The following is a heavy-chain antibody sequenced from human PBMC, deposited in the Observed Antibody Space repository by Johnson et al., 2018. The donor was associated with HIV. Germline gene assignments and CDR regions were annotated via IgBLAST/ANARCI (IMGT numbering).Heavy chain of an antibody. J-gene: IGHJ3*02. CDR3: ARDKGSGAFDI. V-gene: IGHV3-11*04. D-gene: IGHD1-26*01. CDR2: ISSSGGTI. Sequence: QVQLVESGGGVVQPGRSLRLSCAASGFTFSNAWMSWIRQTPGKGLEWVSYISSSGGTIYYADSVKGRFSISRDNAKKSLYLQMNSLRAEDPAVGYCARDKGSGAFDICGQGTKVTVSS. CDR1: GFTFSNAW.